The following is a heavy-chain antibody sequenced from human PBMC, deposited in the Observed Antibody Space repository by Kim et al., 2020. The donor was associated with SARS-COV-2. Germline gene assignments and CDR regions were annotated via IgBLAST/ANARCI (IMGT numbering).Heavy chain of an antibody. J-gene: IGHJ4*02. CDR3: ARYGYRSGWYGVFDY. V-gene: IGHV4-34*01. CDR2: INHSGST. Sequence: SETLSLTCAVYGGSFSGYYWSWIRQPPGKGLEWIGEINHSGSTNYNPSLKSRVTISVDTSKNQFSLKLSSVTAADTAVYYCARYGYRSGWYGVFDYWGQG. CDR1: GGSFSGYY. D-gene: IGHD6-19*01.